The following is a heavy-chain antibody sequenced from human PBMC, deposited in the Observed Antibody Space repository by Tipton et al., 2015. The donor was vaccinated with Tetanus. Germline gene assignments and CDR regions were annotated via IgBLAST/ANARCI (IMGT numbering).Heavy chain of an antibody. CDR2: VKSKTDGGTT. Sequence: SLRLSCAASGITFTNAWMNWVRQAPGKGLEWVGRVKSKTDGGTTDYAAPVKGRFTISRDDSKNTLYPQMNSLRAEDTAVYYCARSTGFDYWGQGTLVTVSS. V-gene: IGHV3-15*07. CDR1: GITFTNAW. J-gene: IGHJ4*02. CDR3: ARSTGFDY.